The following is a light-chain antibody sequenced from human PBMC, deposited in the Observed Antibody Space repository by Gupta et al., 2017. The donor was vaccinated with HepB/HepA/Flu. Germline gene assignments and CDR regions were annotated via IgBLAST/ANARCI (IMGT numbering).Light chain of an antibody. CDR2: DVT. CDR3: CSYIGGGTFV. J-gene: IGLJ1*01. V-gene: IGLV2-14*03. Sequence: QSALTQPAHVSGSPGQAITISSTGTKNVSWYQQHPGKAPKLINYDVTNRPSGVSTRFSGSKSGNTASLTISGLQAEDEAEYFCCSYIGGGTFVFGTGTEVTVL. CDR1: KN.